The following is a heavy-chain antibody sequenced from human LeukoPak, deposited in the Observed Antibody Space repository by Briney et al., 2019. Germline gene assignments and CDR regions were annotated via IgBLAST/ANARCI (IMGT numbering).Heavy chain of an antibody. D-gene: IGHD1-1*01. V-gene: IGHV4-34*01. J-gene: IGHJ4*02. CDR1: GGSFSGYY. CDR2: INHSGGT. CDR3: ARDAKTGTTDY. Sequence: SETLSLTCAVYGGSFSGYYWSWIRQPPGKGLEWIGEINHSGGTNYNPSLKSRVTISVDTSKNQFSLKLSSVTAADTAVYYCARDAKTGTTDYWGQGTLVTVSS.